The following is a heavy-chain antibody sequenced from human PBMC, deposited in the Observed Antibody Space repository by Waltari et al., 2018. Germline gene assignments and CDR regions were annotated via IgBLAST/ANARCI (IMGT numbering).Heavy chain of an antibody. Sequence: EEQLVESGGGLAQPGASLRLSCAASGFTFSRYWMDWVRQAQGKGLVWVSRISSDGSTITYADSVKGRFTISRDNAKNTLYVQMNRLRAEDTAVYYCARVATKTYSSPVPGRPYYYGMDVWGQGTTVTVSS. CDR3: ARVATKTYSSPVPGRPYYYGMDV. V-gene: IGHV3-74*01. D-gene: IGHD3-22*01. J-gene: IGHJ6*02. CDR1: GFTFSRYW. CDR2: ISSDGSTI.